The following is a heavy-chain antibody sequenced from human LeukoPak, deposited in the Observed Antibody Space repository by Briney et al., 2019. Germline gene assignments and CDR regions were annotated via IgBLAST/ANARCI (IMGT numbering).Heavy chain of an antibody. V-gene: IGHV4-59*08. D-gene: IGHD2-8*02. J-gene: IGHJ4*02. CDR3: AGHHPRNTVDF. CDR1: GGSISSYY. CDR2: ISDIGSI. Sequence: SETLSLTCTVSGGSISSYYWSWIRQPLGKGLEWIAYISDIGSINYNPSLKSRVTISLDTSKNQFSLKLSSVTAADTAVYYCAGHHPRNTVDFWGQGTLVTVSS.